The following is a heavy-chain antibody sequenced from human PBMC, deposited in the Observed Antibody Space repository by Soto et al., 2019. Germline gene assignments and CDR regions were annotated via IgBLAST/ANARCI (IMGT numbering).Heavy chain of an antibody. J-gene: IGHJ4*02. Sequence: QVQLVESGGGVVQPGRSLRLSCAASGFTFSSHAMHWVRQAPGKGLEWVAVISYDGSNKYYADSVKGRFTISRDNSKNTLYLQMNSLRAEDTAVYYCARGITIFGVVLYWGQGTLVTVSS. D-gene: IGHD3-3*01. CDR1: GFTFSSHA. V-gene: IGHV3-30-3*01. CDR3: ARGITIFGVVLY. CDR2: ISYDGSNK.